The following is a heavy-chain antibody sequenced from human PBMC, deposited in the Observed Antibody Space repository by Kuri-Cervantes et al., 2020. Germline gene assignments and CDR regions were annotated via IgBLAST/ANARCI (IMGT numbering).Heavy chain of an antibody. Sequence: ASVKVSCKASGYTFTSYGISWVRQAPGQGLEWMGWISAYNGDTNYAQKLQGRVTMTTDTSTSTAYMELRSLRSDDTAVYYCANTLRGPAADLYYLDYWGQGTLVTVSS. D-gene: IGHD2-2*01. J-gene: IGHJ4*02. CDR2: ISAYNGDT. CDR1: GYTFTSYG. CDR3: ANTLRGPAADLYYLDY. V-gene: IGHV1-18*01.